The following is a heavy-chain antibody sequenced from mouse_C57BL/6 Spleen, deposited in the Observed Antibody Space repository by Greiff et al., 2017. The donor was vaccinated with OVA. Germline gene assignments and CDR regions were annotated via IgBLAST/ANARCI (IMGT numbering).Heavy chain of an antibody. CDR3: TRYDYDGKSYAMDY. CDR1: GYTFTDYE. V-gene: IGHV1-15*01. J-gene: IGHJ4*01. D-gene: IGHD2-4*01. Sequence: ESGAELVRPGASVTLSCKASGYTFTDYEMHWVKQTPVHGLEWIGAIDPETGGTAYNQKFKGKAILTADKSSSTAYMELRSLTSEDSAVYYCTRYDYDGKSYAMDYWGQGTSVTVSS. CDR2: IDPETGGT.